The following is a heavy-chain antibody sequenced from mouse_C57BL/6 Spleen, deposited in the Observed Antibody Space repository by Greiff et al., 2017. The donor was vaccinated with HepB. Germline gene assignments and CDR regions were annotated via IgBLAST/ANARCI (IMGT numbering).Heavy chain of an antibody. D-gene: IGHD1-1*01. CDR1: GYSITSGYY. V-gene: IGHV3-6*01. Sequence: EVKLMESGPGLVKPSQSLSLTCSVTGYSITSGYYWNWIRQFPGNKLEWMGYISYDGSNNYNPSLKNRISITRDTSKNQFFLKLNSVTTEDTATYYCARGVGVYAMDYWGQGTSVTVSS. CDR3: ARGVGVYAMDY. J-gene: IGHJ4*01. CDR2: ISYDGSN.